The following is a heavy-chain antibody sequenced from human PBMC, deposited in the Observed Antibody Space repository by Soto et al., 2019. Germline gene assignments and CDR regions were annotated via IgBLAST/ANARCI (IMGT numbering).Heavy chain of an antibody. CDR2: ISSSSSYI. Sequence: GGSLRLSCAASGFIFSRPAMNWVRQAPGKGLEWVSSISSSSSYIYYADSVKGRFTISRDNAKNALYLQMNSLRDEDTAVYYCASINIGSGPLSPYTIDYWGQGALVTVSS. CDR1: GFIFSRPA. J-gene: IGHJ4*02. V-gene: IGHV3-21*01. D-gene: IGHD3-10*01. CDR3: ASINIGSGPLSPYTIDY.